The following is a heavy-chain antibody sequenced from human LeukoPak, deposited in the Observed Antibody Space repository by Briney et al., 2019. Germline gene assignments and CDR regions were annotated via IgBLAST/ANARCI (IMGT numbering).Heavy chain of an antibody. J-gene: IGHJ4*02. Sequence: GGSLRLSCAASGFTFSSYAMHWVRQAPGKGLEWVAVISYDGSNKYCADSVKGRFTISRYNSKNTLYLQMNSLRAEDTAVYYSARDRPLQGLDYWGQGTLVTVSS. D-gene: IGHD5-24*01. CDR1: GFTFSSYA. V-gene: IGHV3-30-3*01. CDR2: ISYDGSNK. CDR3: ARDRPLQGLDY.